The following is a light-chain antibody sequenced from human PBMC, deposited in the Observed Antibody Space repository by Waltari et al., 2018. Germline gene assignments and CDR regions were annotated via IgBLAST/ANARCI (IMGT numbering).Light chain of an antibody. V-gene: IGKV4-1*01. J-gene: IGKJ2*01. CDR1: QSVLYRSNNKNY. Sequence: DIVMTQSPDSLAVSLGERVTINCKSSQSVLYRSNNKNYSAWYQQKPGQPPKLLIYWASTRGSGVPDRFSGGWSGTGFTLTISTLQAEAVGVYYCQQYSSTRPYALEQGTKLKIK. CDR2: WAS. CDR3: QQYSSTRPYA.